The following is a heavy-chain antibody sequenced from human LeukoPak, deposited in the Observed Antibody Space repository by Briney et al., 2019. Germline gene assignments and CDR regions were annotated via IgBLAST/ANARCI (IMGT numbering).Heavy chain of an antibody. CDR1: GSPPGGGYY. CDR2: IYHGGTT. V-gene: IGHV4-38-2*02. CDR3: ARGHISTIFRVLSWFDP. D-gene: IGHD3-3*01. Sequence: SETLSLTCSVSGSPPGGGYYWGWIRQPPGKGLEWIGHIYHGGTTYYSPSLKSRVTLSVDTSKSLFSLRLTSLTATDTAVYYCARGHISTIFRVLSWFDPWGQGTLVTVSS. J-gene: IGHJ5*02.